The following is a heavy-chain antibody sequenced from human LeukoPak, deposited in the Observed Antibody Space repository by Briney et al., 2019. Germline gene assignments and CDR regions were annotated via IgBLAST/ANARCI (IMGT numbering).Heavy chain of an antibody. V-gene: IGHV1-2*02. CDR2: INPNSGGT. CDR3: ARDSPATSTFDI. J-gene: IGHJ3*02. Sequence: ASVKVSCKASGYTFTGYYMHWVRQAPGQGLEWMGWINPNSGGTNYAQKFQGRVTMTRDTSISTAYMELSRLRSDDTAVFYCARDSPATSTFDIWGQGTMVTVSS. CDR1: GYTFTGYY.